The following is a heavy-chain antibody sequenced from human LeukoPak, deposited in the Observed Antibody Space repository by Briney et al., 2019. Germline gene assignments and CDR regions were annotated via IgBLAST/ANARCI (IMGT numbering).Heavy chain of an antibody. CDR2: FHPSGTT. V-gene: IGHV4-30-4*01. J-gene: IGHJ1*01. Sequence: PSQTLSLICSVSGNSVINDNSIWSWIRQPPEKGLEWIGHFHPSGTTYYNPSLRSRLTISIDTSNNHFSLEMTSMTAADTAVYYCTKGADDYKTGYWGQGTLVTVSS. D-gene: IGHD5-24*01. CDR1: GNSVINDNSI. CDR3: TKGADDYKTGY.